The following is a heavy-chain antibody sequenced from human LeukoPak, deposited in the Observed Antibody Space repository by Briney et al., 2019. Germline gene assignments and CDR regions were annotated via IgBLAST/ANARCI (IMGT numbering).Heavy chain of an antibody. CDR2: INPNSGGT. D-gene: IGHD3-22*01. CDR1: GYTFTGYY. Sequence: ASVKVSCKASGYTFTGYYMHWVRQAPGQGHELMGWINPNSGGTNYAQKFQGRVTMTRETSISTAYMELSRLRSDDTAVYYCARVHYYDSSGYYYDFDYWGQGTLVTVSS. V-gene: IGHV1-2*02. CDR3: ARVHYYDSSGYYYDFDY. J-gene: IGHJ4*02.